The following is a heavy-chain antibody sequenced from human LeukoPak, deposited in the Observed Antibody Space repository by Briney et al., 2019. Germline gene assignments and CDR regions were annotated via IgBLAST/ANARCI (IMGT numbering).Heavy chain of an antibody. J-gene: IGHJ5*02. CDR2: IIPIFGTA. CDR1: GGTFSSYA. D-gene: IGHD3-9*01. Sequence: GASVKVFCKASGGTFSSYAISWVRQAPGQGLEWMGGIIPIFGTANYAQKFQGRVTITADESTSTAYMELSSLRSEDTAVYYCASSPGILTGYYWFDPWGQGTLVTVSS. V-gene: IGHV1-69*13. CDR3: ASSPGILTGYYWFDP.